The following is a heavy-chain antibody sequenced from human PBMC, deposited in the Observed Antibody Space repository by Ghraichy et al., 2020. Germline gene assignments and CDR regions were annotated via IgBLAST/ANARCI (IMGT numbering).Heavy chain of an antibody. CDR2: INHSGST. D-gene: IGHD3-22*01. V-gene: IGHV4-34*01. CDR1: GGSFSGYY. J-gene: IGHJ4*02. Sequence: SETLSLTCAVYGGSFSGYYWSWIRQPPGKGLEWIGEINHSGSTNYNPSLKSRVTISVDTSKNQFSLKLSSVTAADTVVYYCARGGILRWYYDSSGRFDYWGQGSLVTVS. CDR3: ARGGILRWYYDSSGRFDY.